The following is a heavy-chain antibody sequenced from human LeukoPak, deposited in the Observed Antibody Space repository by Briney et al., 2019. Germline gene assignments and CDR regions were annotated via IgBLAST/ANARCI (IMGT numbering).Heavy chain of an antibody. D-gene: IGHD2-2*01. CDR1: GYTFTAQF. CDR2: ISAYNGNT. Sequence: ASVKVSCKTSGYTFTAQFMHWVRQAPGQGLEWMGWISAYNGNTNYAQKLQGRVTMTTDTSTSTAYMELRSLRSDDTAVYYCARDSPNCRSTSCLNLFDYGARGTLVPVSS. CDR3: ARDSPNCRSTSCLNLFDY. J-gene: IGHJ4*02. V-gene: IGHV1-18*01.